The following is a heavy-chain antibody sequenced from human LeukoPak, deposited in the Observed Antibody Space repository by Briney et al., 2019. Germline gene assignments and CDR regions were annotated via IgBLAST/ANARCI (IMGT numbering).Heavy chain of an antibody. CDR3: ASRGSGHRNWYFVL. CDR2: TYGDGST. J-gene: IGHJ2*01. Sequence: PGGSLRLSCAASGFTVSGNYMTWVRQAPGKGLEWVSVTYGDGSTSYADSVKDRFTISRDISKNTFFLQMNNLRAEDTAVYYCASRGSGHRNWYFVLWGRGTLVTVSS. V-gene: IGHV3-66*01. D-gene: IGHD1-14*01. CDR1: GFTVSGNY.